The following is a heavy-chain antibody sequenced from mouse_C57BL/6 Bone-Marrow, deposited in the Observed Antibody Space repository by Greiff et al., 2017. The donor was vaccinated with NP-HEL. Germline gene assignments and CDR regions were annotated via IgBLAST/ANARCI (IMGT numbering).Heavy chain of an antibody. Sequence: VKLVESGPELVKPGASVKISCKASGYTFTDYYINWVKQRPGQGLEWIGWIFPGSGSTYYNEKFKGKATLTVDKSSSTAYMLLSSLTSEDSAVYFCARRIPLGGYVLFAYWGQGTLVTVSA. J-gene: IGHJ3*01. CDR1: GYTFTDYY. CDR2: IFPGSGST. D-gene: IGHD1-1*02. V-gene: IGHV1-75*01. CDR3: ARRIPLGGYVLFAY.